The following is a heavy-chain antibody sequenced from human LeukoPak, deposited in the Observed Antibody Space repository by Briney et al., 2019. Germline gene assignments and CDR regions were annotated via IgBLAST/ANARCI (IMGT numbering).Heavy chain of an antibody. Sequence: GGSLRLSCAATGFTFSSYAMNWVRQAPGKGLEWVSAISGSGAGTFYADSVKGRFTISRDNSKNTLYLQMNSLRTEDTAVYYCAKEVSRVTTFYFDYWGQGTLVTVSS. CDR1: GFTFSSYA. CDR2: ISGSGAGT. CDR3: AKEVSRVTTFYFDY. J-gene: IGHJ4*02. V-gene: IGHV3-23*01. D-gene: IGHD4-17*01.